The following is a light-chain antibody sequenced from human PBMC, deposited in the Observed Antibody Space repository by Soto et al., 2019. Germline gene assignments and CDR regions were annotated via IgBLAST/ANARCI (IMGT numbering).Light chain of an antibody. CDR1: QRLSAF. V-gene: IGKV3-20*01. J-gene: IGKJ2*01. CDR3: HQYGFSPMYT. CDR2: GAS. Sequence: EMVLTQSPGTLSLSPGERATLSCRASQRLSAFLAWYQQQPGQAPRLLIYGASTRATGIPDRFSGSGSGTDFTLTISSLEPEDFGVYYCHQYGFSPMYTFGQGTKLEI.